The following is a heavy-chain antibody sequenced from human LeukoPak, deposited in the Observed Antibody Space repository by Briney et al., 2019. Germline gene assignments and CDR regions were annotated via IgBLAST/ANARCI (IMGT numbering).Heavy chain of an antibody. Sequence: VASVKVSCKASGYTFTSHHMHWVRQAPGQGLEWMGWINPNSGGTNYAQKFQGRVTMTRDTSISTAYMELSRLRSDDTAVYYCARGLGRGFRLRYFDWFDPWGQGTLVTVSS. CDR3: ARGLGRGFRLRYFDWFDP. J-gene: IGHJ5*02. V-gene: IGHV1-2*02. CDR1: GYTFTSHH. CDR2: INPNSGGT. D-gene: IGHD3-9*01.